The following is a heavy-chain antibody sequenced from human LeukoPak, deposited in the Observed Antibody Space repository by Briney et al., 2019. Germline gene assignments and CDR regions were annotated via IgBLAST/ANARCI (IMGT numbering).Heavy chain of an antibody. D-gene: IGHD6-19*01. CDR3: ARDTAYSSGWYGTFDY. V-gene: IGHV1-3*01. CDR1: GYTFTSYA. CDR2: INAGNGNT. J-gene: IGHJ4*02. Sequence: ASVKVSCKAAGYTFTSYAMHWVRQAPGQRLEWMGWINAGNGNTKYSQKFQGRVTITRDTSASTAYMELSSLRSEDTAVYYCARDTAYSSGWYGTFDYWGQGTLVTVSS.